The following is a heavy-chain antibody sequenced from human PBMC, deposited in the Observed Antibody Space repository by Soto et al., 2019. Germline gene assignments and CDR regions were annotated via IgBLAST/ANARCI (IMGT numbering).Heavy chain of an antibody. D-gene: IGHD2-2*01. Sequence: SVKVSCKASGGTFSSYAISWVRQAPGQGLEWMGGIIPIFGTANYAQKFQGRVTITADESTSTAYMELSSLRSEDTAVYYCARDRDIVVVPAAISGGNYHYYYGMDVWGQGTTVTVSS. J-gene: IGHJ6*02. CDR2: IIPIFGTA. V-gene: IGHV1-69*13. CDR3: ARDRDIVVVPAAISGGNYHYYYGMDV. CDR1: GGTFSSYA.